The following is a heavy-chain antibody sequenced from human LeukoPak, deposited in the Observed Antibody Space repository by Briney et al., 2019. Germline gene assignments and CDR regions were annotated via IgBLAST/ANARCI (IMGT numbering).Heavy chain of an antibody. CDR2: IYWNDDK. J-gene: IGHJ4*02. CDR1: GGSISSGDYY. D-gene: IGHD6-19*01. V-gene: IGHV2-5*01. CDR3: ARFPITRYAVAGEMQNFDY. Sequence: TLSLTCTVSGGSISSGDYYWSWIRQPPGKALEWLALIYWNDDKRYSPSLKSRLTITKDTSKNQVVLTMTNMDPVDTATYYCARFPITRYAVAGEMQNFDYWGQGTLVTVSS.